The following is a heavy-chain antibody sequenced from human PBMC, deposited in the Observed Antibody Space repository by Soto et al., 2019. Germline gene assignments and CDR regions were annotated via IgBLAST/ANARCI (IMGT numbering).Heavy chain of an antibody. D-gene: IGHD3-9*01. CDR3: AAINYDSFTGFFSDY. CDR2: IWHDGSNE. Sequence: QVQVVESGGGVVQPGRSLRLSCAASGFTFSDYGIHWVRQAPGKGLEWVALIWHDGSNEYYADSVKGRFTISRDNSKNTAYLQMNSLGVEDTAVYYCAAINYDSFTGFFSDYWGQGTLVTVSS. J-gene: IGHJ4*02. CDR1: GFTFSDYG. V-gene: IGHV3-33*01.